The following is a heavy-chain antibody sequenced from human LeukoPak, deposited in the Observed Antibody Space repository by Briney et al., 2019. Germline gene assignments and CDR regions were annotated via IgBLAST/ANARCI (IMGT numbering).Heavy chain of an antibody. D-gene: IGHD5-12*01. J-gene: IGHJ4*02. CDR2: IYYSGST. Sequence: SETLSLTCTVSGGSISSYYWSWIRQPPGKGLEWIGYIYYSGSTNYNPSLKSRVTISVDTSKNQFSPKLSSVTAADTAVYYCARGHSGYDYHFDYWGQGTLVTVSS. CDR3: ARGHSGYDYHFDY. CDR1: GGSISSYY. V-gene: IGHV4-59*01.